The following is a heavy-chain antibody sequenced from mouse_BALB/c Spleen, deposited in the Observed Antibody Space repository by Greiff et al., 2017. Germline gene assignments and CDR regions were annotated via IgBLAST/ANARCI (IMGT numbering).Heavy chain of an antibody. V-gene: IGHV1S34*01. CDR3: ARSLYRYAAMDY. CDR2: ISCYNGAT. CDR1: GYSFTGYY. Sequence: LVKTGASVKISCKASGYSFTGYYMHWVKQSHGKSLEWIGYISCYNGATSYNQKFKGKATFTVDTSSSTAYMQFNSLTSEDSAVYYCARSLYRYAAMDYWGQGTSVTVSS. D-gene: IGHD2-14*01. J-gene: IGHJ4*01.